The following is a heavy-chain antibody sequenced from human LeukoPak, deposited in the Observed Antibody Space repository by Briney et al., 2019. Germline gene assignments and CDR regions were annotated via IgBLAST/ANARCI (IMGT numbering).Heavy chain of an antibody. D-gene: IGHD4-17*01. CDR1: GFTFSSYW. CDR3: ARDKSADYGDSYFDS. V-gene: IGHV3-74*01. Sequence: GGSLRLSCAASGFTFSSYWIHWVRQAPGKGLVWVSRINSDGTGTTYADSVKGRFTISRDNAKNTLYLQMNSLRAEDTAVYYCARDKSADYGDSYFDSWGQGILVTVSS. J-gene: IGHJ4*02. CDR2: INSDGTGT.